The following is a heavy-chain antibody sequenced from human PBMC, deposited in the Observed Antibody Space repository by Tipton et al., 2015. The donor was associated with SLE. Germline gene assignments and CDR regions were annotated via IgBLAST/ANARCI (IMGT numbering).Heavy chain of an antibody. CDR2: TYYRSQWYN. D-gene: IGHD3-16*01. CDR1: GDSVSSNNAA. CDR3: VKMRHYDENGGVAFDS. J-gene: IGHJ3*02. Sequence: GLVKPSQTLSLTCAISGDSVSSNNAAWNWIRKSPSRGLEWLGRTYYRSQWYNDYAVSVKSRITINPDTSKNQFSLQLNSVTAADTAVHYCVKMRHYDENGGVAFDSWGHGTPVTVSS. V-gene: IGHV6-1*01.